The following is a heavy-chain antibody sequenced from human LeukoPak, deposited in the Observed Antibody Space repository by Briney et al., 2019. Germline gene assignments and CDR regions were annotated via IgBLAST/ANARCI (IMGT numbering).Heavy chain of an antibody. D-gene: IGHD6-6*01. J-gene: IGHJ6*03. V-gene: IGHV4-39*01. Sequence: SETLSLTCTVSGGSISSSSYYWGWIRQPPGKGLEWIGSMYYSGSSYYTPSLKSRVTIFVDTSKNQFSLNLTSVTAADTAVYYCARLGGSSYCYYYMDVWGKGTTVTVSS. CDR1: GGSISSSSYY. CDR3: ARLGGSSYCYYYMDV. CDR2: MYYSGSS.